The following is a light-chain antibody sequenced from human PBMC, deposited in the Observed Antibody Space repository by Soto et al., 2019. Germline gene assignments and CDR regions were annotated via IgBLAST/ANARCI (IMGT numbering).Light chain of an antibody. Sequence: QSALTQPPSASGSPGQSVTISCTGTSSDVGGYNYVSWYQQHPGKAPKLMIYEVSKRPSGVPDRFSGSKSGNTASLTVSGLQAEDEADYYCVSWDDSLSGLVFGTGTKVT. J-gene: IGLJ1*01. CDR3: VSWDDSLSGLV. V-gene: IGLV2-8*01. CDR2: EVS. CDR1: SSDVGGYNY.